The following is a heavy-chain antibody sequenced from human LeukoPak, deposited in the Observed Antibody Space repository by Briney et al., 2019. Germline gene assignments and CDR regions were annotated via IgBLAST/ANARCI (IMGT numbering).Heavy chain of an antibody. Sequence: GGSLRLSCAASGFTVSSNYMSWVRQAPGKGLKWVSVIYSGSSTYYADSVKGRFTISRDNSKNMLYVQMNSLRAEDTAVYYCARTPLLGYCSSTSCYAGDYWGQGTLVTVSS. CDR3: ARTPLLGYCSSTSCYAGDY. CDR2: IYSGSST. D-gene: IGHD2-2*01. V-gene: IGHV3-53*01. CDR1: GFTVSSNY. J-gene: IGHJ4*02.